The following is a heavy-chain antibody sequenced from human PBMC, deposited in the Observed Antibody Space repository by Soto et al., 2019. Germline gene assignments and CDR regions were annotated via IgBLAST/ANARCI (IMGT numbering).Heavy chain of an antibody. CDR2: ISGSGGST. V-gene: IGHV3-23*01. CDR1: GFTFSSYA. CDR3: LSVNSASGWPIDY. D-gene: IGHD6-19*01. Sequence: GGSLRLSCAASGFTFSSYAMGWVRQPPGKGLEWVSLISGSGGSTWHADPVKGRFTISRDNSKNTLYLQMNSLSAEDTAVYYCLSVNSASGWPIDYWGRGSLVPVSS. J-gene: IGHJ4*02.